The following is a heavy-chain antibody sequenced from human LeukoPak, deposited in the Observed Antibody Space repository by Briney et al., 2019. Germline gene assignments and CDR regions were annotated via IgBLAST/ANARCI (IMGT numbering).Heavy chain of an antibody. CDR1: GYAFTNYG. D-gene: IGHD1-26*01. J-gene: IGHJ4*02. CDR3: GRVGTGSYYLDS. CDR2: INPDHGNT. V-gene: IGHV1-18*01. Sequence: ASVKVSCKASGYAFTNYGLGWVRRAPGQGPEWMGWINPDHGNTHYAQNFQGRVTMTTEASTNTAYMDLRSLRPDDTALYYCGRVGTGSYYLDSWGQGTLVTVSS.